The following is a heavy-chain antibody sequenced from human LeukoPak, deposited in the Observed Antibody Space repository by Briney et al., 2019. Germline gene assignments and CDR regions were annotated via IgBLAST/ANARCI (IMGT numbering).Heavy chain of an antibody. CDR1: GFSLGATGVG. CDR3: AHVGGDDYFVH. CDR2: IYSNVDK. Sequence: SGPTLVKPTQTLTLTCALSGFSLGATGVGVGWIRQPPGEALEWLALIYSNVDKRYSPSLKSRLTITKDTSKNQVVLTMTNMDPVDTATYYCAHVGGDDYFVHWGQGTLVTVSS. V-gene: IGHV2-5*01. J-gene: IGHJ4*02. D-gene: IGHD2-21*02.